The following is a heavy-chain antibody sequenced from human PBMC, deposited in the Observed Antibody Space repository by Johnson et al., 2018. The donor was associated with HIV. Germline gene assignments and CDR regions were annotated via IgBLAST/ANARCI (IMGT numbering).Heavy chain of an antibody. D-gene: IGHD3-22*01. V-gene: IGHV3-30-3*01. Sequence: VQLVESGGGVVQPGRSLRLSCAASGFTFSSYAMHWVRQAPGKGLEWVAVISYDGSNKYYADSVKGRFTISRDSSKNTLYLQMNSLRAEDTALYYCARATYYYDTSGYLIRPRAFDIWGQGTVVTVSS. J-gene: IGHJ3*02. CDR1: GFTFSSYA. CDR2: ISYDGSNK. CDR3: ARATYYYDTSGYLIRPRAFDI.